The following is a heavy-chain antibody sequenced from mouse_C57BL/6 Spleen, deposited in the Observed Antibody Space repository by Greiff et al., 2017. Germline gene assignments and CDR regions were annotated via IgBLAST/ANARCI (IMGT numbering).Heavy chain of an antibody. D-gene: IGHD1-1*01. Sequence: QVQLQQPGAELVKPGASVKLSCKASGYTFTSYWMQWVKQRPGQGLEWIGEISPSDSYTNYTQKFKGQATLTVDPSSSTAYMQLSSLTSEDSAGYYCARPYYGSSCPAYWGQGTRVTVSA. CDR2: ISPSDSYT. CDR3: ARPYYGSSCPAY. V-gene: IGHV1-50*01. J-gene: IGHJ3*01. CDR1: GYTFTSYW.